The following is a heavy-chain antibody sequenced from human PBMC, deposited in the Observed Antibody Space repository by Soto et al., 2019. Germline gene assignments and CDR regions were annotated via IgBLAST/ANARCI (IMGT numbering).Heavy chain of an antibody. CDR1: GFSLTTSGVG. D-gene: IGHD2-15*01. Sequence: QITLNESGPTLVKPTETLTLTCTFSGFSLTTSGVGVGWIRQPPGKALEWLALIYWDDDKRYSPSLESRLTITKDTSKSQVVMTMTEMDPVDTATYYCAHRGYYPQDIVVAGGFAPWGQGILVTVSS. CDR2: IYWDDDK. J-gene: IGHJ5*02. V-gene: IGHV2-5*02. CDR3: AHRGYYPQDIVVAGGFAP.